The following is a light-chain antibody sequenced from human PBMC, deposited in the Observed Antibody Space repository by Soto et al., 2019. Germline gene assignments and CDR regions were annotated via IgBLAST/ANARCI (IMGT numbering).Light chain of an antibody. CDR2: EVS. Sequence: QSALTQPASVSGSPGQSITIPCTGTSSDVGGYKYVSWNQQHPGKAPKLMIYEVSNRPSGVSNRFSGSKSGNTASLTISGLQAEDEADYYCSSYTSSSTYVFGTGTKGTVL. CDR3: SSYTSSSTYV. CDR1: SSDVGGYKY. J-gene: IGLJ1*01. V-gene: IGLV2-14*01.